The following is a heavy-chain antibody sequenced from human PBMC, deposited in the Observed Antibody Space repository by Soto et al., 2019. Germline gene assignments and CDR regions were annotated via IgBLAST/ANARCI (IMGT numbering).Heavy chain of an antibody. V-gene: IGHV3-66*01. CDR3: AKVGPALDY. CDR2: IHTGGST. CDR1: GFIVNNNY. J-gene: IGHJ4*02. Sequence: PGGSLRLSCAASGFIVNNNYMSWVRQAPGKGLEWVSVIHTGGSTYYADSVKGRFTIYRDNSKNTVFLQMNSLRAEDTAVYYCAKVGPALDYWGQGTLVTVS.